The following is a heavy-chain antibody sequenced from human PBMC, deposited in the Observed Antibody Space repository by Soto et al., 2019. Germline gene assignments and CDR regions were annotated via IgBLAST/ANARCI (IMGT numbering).Heavy chain of an antibody. CDR2: ISGSGIST. J-gene: IGHJ4*02. CDR1: GFTFSSYA. V-gene: IGHV3-23*01. Sequence: EVQLLESGGGLVQPGGSLRLSCAASGFTFSSYAMSWVRQAPGKGLEWVSAISGSGISTYYADAVKGRFTISRDNTKNTLYLQMNSLRVEDTAVYYCAKDLGYSTGWEPFDYWGQGTLVTVSS. D-gene: IGHD6-19*01. CDR3: AKDLGYSTGWEPFDY.